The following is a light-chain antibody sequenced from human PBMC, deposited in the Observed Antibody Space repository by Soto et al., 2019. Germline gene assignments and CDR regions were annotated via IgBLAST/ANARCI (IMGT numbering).Light chain of an antibody. CDR2: EVS. CDR3: RSYTSSSTGV. V-gene: IGLV2-14*01. CDR1: SSDVGGYNY. J-gene: IGLJ1*01. Sequence: QSALTQPASVSGSPGQSITISCTGTSSDVGGYNYVSWYQQHPGKAPKLMIYEVSNRPSGVSNRFSGSKSGNTASLTISGLKAEDEADYYCRSYTSSSTGVFGTGTKVTVL.